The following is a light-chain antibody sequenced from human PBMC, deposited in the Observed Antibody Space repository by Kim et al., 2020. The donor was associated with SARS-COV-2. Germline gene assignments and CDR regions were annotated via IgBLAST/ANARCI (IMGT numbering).Light chain of an antibody. Sequence: EIVLTQSPGTLSLSPGERATLSFRASQSVYNKYLAWYQQKPGQAPRVLIYDASTRATGIPDRFSGSGSGTDFTLTISRLEPEDFAVYYCQYYGTSPITFGQGTRLEIK. CDR1: QSVYNKY. CDR2: DAS. V-gene: IGKV3-20*01. J-gene: IGKJ5*01. CDR3: QYYGTSPIT.